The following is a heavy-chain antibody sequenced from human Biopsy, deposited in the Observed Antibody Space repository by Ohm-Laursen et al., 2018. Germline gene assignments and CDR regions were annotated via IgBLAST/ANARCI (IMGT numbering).Heavy chain of an antibody. CDR1: GFTVSRNY. D-gene: IGHD3-22*01. CDR2: IFNSANT. Sequence: LSCAASGFTVSRNYMSWIRQRPGKGLEWIGYIFNSANTYYNPSLKNLITISGDTSKNQFSLKLNSVTAADTAVYYCARGDYFDSNGYFWFDPWGQGTLVTVSS. J-gene: IGHJ5*02. CDR3: ARGDYFDSNGYFWFDP. V-gene: IGHV4-31*01.